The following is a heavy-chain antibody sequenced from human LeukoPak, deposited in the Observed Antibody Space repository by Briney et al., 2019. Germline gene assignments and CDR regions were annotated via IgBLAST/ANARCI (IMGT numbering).Heavy chain of an antibody. Sequence: ASVKLSCKASGYTFTSYGNSWVRQAPGQGLEWMGCISAYNGNTNYAQNLQDRLTMTTDTSTSTAYMELRSLRSDDTAVYYCARDGTLRHLDYWGQGTLVTVSS. D-gene: IGHD1/OR15-1a*01. CDR1: GYTFTSYG. CDR3: ARDGTLRHLDY. J-gene: IGHJ4*02. CDR2: ISAYNGNT. V-gene: IGHV1-18*01.